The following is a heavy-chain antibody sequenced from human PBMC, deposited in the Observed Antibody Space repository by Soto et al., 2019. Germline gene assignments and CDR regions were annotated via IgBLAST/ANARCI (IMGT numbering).Heavy chain of an antibody. CDR1: GYTFTSYA. V-gene: IGHV1-3*01. J-gene: IGHJ4*02. CDR2: INAGNGNT. Sequence: QVQLVQSGAEVKKPGASVKVSCKDSGYTFTSYAMHWVRQAPGQRLEWMGWINAGNGNTKYSQKFQGRVTITRDTSASSAYIELSSLRSEDTAVFYCARTREAVAAIHHFDYWGQGTLVTVSS. CDR3: ARTREAVAAIHHFDY. D-gene: IGHD6-19*01.